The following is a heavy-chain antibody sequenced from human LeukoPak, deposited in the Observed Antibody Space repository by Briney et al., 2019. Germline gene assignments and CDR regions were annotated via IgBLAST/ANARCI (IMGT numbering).Heavy chain of an antibody. V-gene: IGHV3-30*04. CDR3: ARDIAAGSGCYDN. CDR1: GFSFSTYA. Sequence: PGRSLRLSCAASGFSFSTYAMHWVRQAPGKGLEWVAVISKDGSNKYYADSVKGRFTISRDNSKNTVYLEMNSLRAEDTAVYYSARDIAAGSGCYDNWGQGTLVTVSS. D-gene: IGHD6-19*01. CDR2: ISKDGSNK. J-gene: IGHJ4*02.